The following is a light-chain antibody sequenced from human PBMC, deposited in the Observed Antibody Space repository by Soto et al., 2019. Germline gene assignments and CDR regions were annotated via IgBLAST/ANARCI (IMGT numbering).Light chain of an antibody. V-gene: IGKV1-27*01. CDR3: QKYNNAPRT. Sequence: DIQMTQSPSSLSASVGDTVTITCRASQGISNYLAWYQQKPGQVPNLLIYAASTLQSGVPSRFSVSGSGTDFTLTISSLRPEDVATYYCQKYNNAPRTFGQGTKVE. CDR1: QGISNY. CDR2: AAS. J-gene: IGKJ1*01.